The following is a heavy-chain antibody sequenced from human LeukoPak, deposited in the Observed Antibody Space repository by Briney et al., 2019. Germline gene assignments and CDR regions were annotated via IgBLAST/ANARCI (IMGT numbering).Heavy chain of an antibody. V-gene: IGHV3-11*01. Sequence: NPGGSLRLSCAASGFTFSDYYMNWIRQAPGEGLEWVSYISRSGGTIYYADSVRGRFTISRDNAKNSLYLQMNSLRAEDTAVYYCARELGELEDYWGQGTLVTVSS. D-gene: IGHD3-10*01. J-gene: IGHJ4*02. CDR1: GFTFSDYY. CDR3: ARELGELEDY. CDR2: ISRSGGTI.